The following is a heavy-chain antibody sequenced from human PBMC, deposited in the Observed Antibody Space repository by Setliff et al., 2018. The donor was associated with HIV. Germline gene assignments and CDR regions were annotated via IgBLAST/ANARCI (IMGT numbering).Heavy chain of an antibody. CDR2: IIPILGIA. CDR1: GGTFSSYA. D-gene: IGHD3-16*01. CDR3: ARSFRRMDV. Sequence: GASVKVSCKASGGTFSSYAISWVRQAPGQGLEWMGGIIPILGIANYAQKLQGRVTMTTDTSTSTAYMELRSLRSDDTAVYYCARSFRRMDVWGQGTTVTVSS. J-gene: IGHJ6*02. V-gene: IGHV1-69*10.